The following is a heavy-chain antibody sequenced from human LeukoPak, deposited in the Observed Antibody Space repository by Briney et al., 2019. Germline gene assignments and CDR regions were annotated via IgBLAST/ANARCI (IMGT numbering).Heavy chain of an antibody. V-gene: IGHV4-39*07. CDR3: AREEYSSSSGRYFDY. J-gene: IGHJ4*02. D-gene: IGHD6-6*01. CDR2: INHSGST. Sequence: SGTLSLTCTVPGGSISSSSYYWSWIRQPPGKGLEWIGEINHSGSTNYNPSLKSRVTISVDTSKNQFSLKLSSVTAADTAVYYCAREEYSSSSGRYFDYWGQGTLVTVSS. CDR1: GGSISSSSYY.